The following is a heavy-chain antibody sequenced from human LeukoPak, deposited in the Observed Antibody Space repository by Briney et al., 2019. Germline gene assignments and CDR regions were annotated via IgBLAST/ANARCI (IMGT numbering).Heavy chain of an antibody. J-gene: IGHJ6*02. CDR3: ARDSSRCSSTSCYTDYYYGMDV. CDR1: GYTFTSYD. D-gene: IGHD2-2*02. V-gene: IGHV1-2*02. Sequence: ASVKVSCKASGYTFTSYDINWVRQAPGQGLEWMGWINPNSGGTNYAQKFQGRVTMTRDTSISTAYMELSRLRSDDTAVYYCARDSSRCSSTSCYTDYYYGMDVWGQGTTVTVSS. CDR2: INPNSGGT.